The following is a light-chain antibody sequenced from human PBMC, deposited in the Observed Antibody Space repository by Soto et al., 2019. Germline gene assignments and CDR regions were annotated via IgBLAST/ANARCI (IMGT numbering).Light chain of an antibody. J-gene: IGKJ1*01. V-gene: IGKV1-5*03. CDR3: QQYVNYPWT. CDR2: KAS. Sequence: DIPMTQSPSTLSASAGDRVTITCRANQRISSWLAWYQLKPGKAPKLLIYKASNLESGVPPRFSGSGSGTEFTLTISSLQHEDFATYYCQQYVNYPWTFGPGTKVDIK. CDR1: QRISSW.